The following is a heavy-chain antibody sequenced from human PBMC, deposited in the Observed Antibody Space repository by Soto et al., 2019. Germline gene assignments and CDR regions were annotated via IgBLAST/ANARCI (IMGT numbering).Heavy chain of an antibody. CDR3: ASYLGVSGGNDY. CDR1: GGASSRNE. D-gene: IGHD2-15*01. Sequence: SETLALTCGVSGGASSRNEWSWVRQPPGKALEWIGYIYYSGSTNYNPSLRSRVTISLDTSKNQFSLKLSSVTAADTAVYYCASYLGVSGGNDYWGQGTLVTVS. J-gene: IGHJ4*02. CDR2: IYYSGST. V-gene: IGHV4-59*08.